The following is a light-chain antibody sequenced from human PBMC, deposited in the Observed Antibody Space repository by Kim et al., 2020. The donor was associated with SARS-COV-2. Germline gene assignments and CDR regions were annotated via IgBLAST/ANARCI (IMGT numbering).Light chain of an antibody. CDR2: GSS. CDR1: QNSRYV. Sequence: ALVGDSITTCCRGRQNSRYVLGWYQQRAGSAPRRMIYGSSSVQRGVPTLFGGGGSGTEFTLTISSLQAEGFATYFCLQDNTHPSTFGQGTRLEIK. V-gene: IGKV1-17*01. J-gene: IGKJ5*01. CDR3: LQDNTHPST.